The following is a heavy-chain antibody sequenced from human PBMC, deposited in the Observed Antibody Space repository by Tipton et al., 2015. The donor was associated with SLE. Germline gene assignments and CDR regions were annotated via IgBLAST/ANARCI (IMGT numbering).Heavy chain of an antibody. D-gene: IGHD6-19*01. CDR1: GGSFSGYY. V-gene: IGHV4-34*01. J-gene: IGHJ4*02. Sequence: TLSLTCAVYGGSFSGYYWSWIRQPPGKGLEWIGEINHSGSTNYNPSLKSRVTISVDTSKNQFSLKLSSVTAADTAVYYCARDRGSGWFDFDYWGQGTLVTVSS. CDR2: INHSGST. CDR3: ARDRGSGWFDFDY.